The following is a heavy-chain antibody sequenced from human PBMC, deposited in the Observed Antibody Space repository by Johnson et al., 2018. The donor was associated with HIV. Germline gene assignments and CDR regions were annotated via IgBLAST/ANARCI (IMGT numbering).Heavy chain of an antibody. CDR3: ARDSKARFPTITMIDAFDI. J-gene: IGHJ3*02. CDR2: IYSGGST. Sequence: VQLVESGGGLIQPGGSLRLSCAASGFTVSSNYMNWVRQAPGKWLEWVSVIYSGGSTFYADSVKGRFTISRDSSQNTLYLQMNNLRAEDTAVYYCARDSKARFPTITMIDAFDIWGQGTMVTVSS. D-gene: IGHD3-22*01. V-gene: IGHV3-53*01. CDR1: GFTVSSNY.